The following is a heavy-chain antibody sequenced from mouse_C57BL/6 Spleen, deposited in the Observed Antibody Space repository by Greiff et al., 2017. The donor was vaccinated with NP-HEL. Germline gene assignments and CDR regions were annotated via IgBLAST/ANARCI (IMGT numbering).Heavy chain of an antibody. CDR1: GYTFTSYD. Sequence: QVHVKQSGPELVKPGASVKLSCKASGYTFTSYDINWVKQRPGQGLEWIGWIYPRDGSTKYNEKFKGKATLTVDTSSSTAYMELHSLTSEDSAVYLCARGGLPGRGYCDVWGTGTTVTVSS. CDR3: ARGGLPGRGYCDV. CDR2: IYPRDGST. J-gene: IGHJ1*03. D-gene: IGHD2-2*01. V-gene: IGHV1-85*01.